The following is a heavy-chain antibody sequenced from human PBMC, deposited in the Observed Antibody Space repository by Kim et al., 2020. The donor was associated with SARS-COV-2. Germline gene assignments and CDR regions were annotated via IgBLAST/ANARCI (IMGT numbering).Heavy chain of an antibody. Sequence: SETLSLTCTVSGGSISSGGYYWSWIRQHPGKGLEWIGYIYYSGSTYYNPSLKSRVTISVDTSKNQFSLKLSSVTAADTAVYYCARDTTVTTLVPSGGYRKKIQEYGMDVWGQGTTVTVSS. D-gene: IGHD4-17*01. CDR2: IYYSGST. V-gene: IGHV4-31*03. CDR1: GGSISSGGYY. CDR3: ARDTTVTTLVPSGGYRKKIQEYGMDV. J-gene: IGHJ6*02.